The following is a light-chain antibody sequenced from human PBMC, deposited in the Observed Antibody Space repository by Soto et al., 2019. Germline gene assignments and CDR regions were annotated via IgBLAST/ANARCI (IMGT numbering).Light chain of an antibody. CDR1: QSISSSF. J-gene: IGKJ5*01. CDR3: QQYDSSQGT. CDR2: GAS. Sequence: EIVLTQSPGTLSLSPGERATLSCRASQSISSSFLAWYQQKPGQAPRLPIYGASSRATGIPDTFSGSGSGTDFTLPMSRLEPEDFAVYYCQQYDSSQGTFGQGTRLEIK. V-gene: IGKV3-20*01.